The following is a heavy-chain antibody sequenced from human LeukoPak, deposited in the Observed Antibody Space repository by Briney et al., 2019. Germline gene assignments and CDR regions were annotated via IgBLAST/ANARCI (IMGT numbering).Heavy chain of an antibody. D-gene: IGHD4-17*01. J-gene: IGHJ6*02. V-gene: IGHV4-61*05. CDR2: IYYSGST. CDR3: ARGLYGGNVFGYYYYGMDV. Sequence: SETLSLTCTVSGGSISSSSYYWGWIRQPPGKGLEWIGYIYYSGSTNYNPSLKSRVTISVDTSKNQFSLKLSSVTAADTAVYYCARGLYGGNVFGYYYYGMDVWGQGTTVTVSS. CDR1: GGSISSSSYY.